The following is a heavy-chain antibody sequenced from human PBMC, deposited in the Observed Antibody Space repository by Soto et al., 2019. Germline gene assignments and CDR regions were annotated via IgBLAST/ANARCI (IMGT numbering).Heavy chain of an antibody. Sequence: QVQLQESGPGLVKPSETLSLTCTVSGGSISTYYWSWIRQPPGKGLEWIGYIYYSGSTNYNPSLKRRVPISVDTSKNQFSLKLDSVTAADTAVYYCARHSQVAQGPFDYWGQGTLVTVSS. V-gene: IGHV4-59*08. CDR1: GGSISTYY. CDR2: IYYSGST. CDR3: ARHSQVAQGPFDY. J-gene: IGHJ4*02.